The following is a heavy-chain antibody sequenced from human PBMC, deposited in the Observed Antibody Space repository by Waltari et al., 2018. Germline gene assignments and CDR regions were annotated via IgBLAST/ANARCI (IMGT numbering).Heavy chain of an antibody. V-gene: IGHV4-34*01. D-gene: IGHD6-13*01. Sequence: QVQLQQWGAGLLKPSETLSLTCAVYGGSFSGYYWSWIRQPPGKGLEWIGEINHSGSTNYNPSLKSRVTISVDTSKNQFSLKLSSVTAEDTAVYYCARGGRGIAAAGTSEFWGYWGQGTLVTVSS. CDR1: GGSFSGYY. CDR2: INHSGST. J-gene: IGHJ4*02. CDR3: ARGGRGIAAAGTSEFWGY.